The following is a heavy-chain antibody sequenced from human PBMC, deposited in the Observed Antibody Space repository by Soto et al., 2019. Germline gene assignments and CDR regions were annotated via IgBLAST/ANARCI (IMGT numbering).Heavy chain of an antibody. CDR3: AKGVSSRGYYFDY. CDR1: GFTFSNYA. Sequence: ESVGGVVQPGRSLRLSCAASGFTFSNYAMHWVRQAPGKGLEWVAFISDDGSNKYNADSVKGRFTISRDNSKNTLYLQMNSLRAEDTAVYYCAKGVSSRGYYFDYWGQGTLVTVSS. CDR2: ISDDGSNK. V-gene: IGHV3-30*18. J-gene: IGHJ4*02. D-gene: IGHD3-16*02.